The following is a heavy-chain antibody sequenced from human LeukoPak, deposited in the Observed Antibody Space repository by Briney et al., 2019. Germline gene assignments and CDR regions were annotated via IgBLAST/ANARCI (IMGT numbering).Heavy chain of an antibody. V-gene: IGHV3-74*01. CDR2: INPDGSRT. J-gene: IGHJ4*02. D-gene: IGHD2-15*01. CDR3: VRDLRGIRDY. Sequence: GGSLRLSCAASGFTFSTYWMHWVRQAPGKGLVWVSRINPDGSRTDYADSVKGRFTITRDNAENTLYLQMDSLRAEDTAVYFCVRDLRGIRDYWGQGTLVTVSS. CDR1: GFTFSTYW.